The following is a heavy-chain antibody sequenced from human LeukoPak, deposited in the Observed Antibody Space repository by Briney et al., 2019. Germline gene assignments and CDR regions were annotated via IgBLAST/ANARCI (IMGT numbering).Heavy chain of an antibody. CDR1: GFTFSSYA. J-gene: IGHJ4*02. Sequence: PGGSLRLSCAASGFTFSSYAMHWVRQAPGKGLEWVAVISYDGSNKYYADSVKGRFTISRDNSKNTLYLQMNSLRAEDTAVYYCARDLSTVTATRLSLRLGYWGQGTLVTVSS. D-gene: IGHD4-17*01. CDR2: ISYDGSNK. V-gene: IGHV3-30-3*01. CDR3: ARDLSTVTATRLSLRLGY.